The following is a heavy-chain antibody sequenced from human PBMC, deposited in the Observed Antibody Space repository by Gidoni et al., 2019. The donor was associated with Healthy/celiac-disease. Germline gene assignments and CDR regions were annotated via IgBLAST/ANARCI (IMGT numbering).Heavy chain of an antibody. CDR1: GFTFSSYA. D-gene: IGHD1-26*01. J-gene: IGHJ4*02. Sequence: EVQLVDSGGGLVQPGGSLRPSCSASGFTFSSYAMHWVRQAPGKGLEYVSAISSNGGSTYYADSVKGRFTISRDNSKNTLYLQMSRLRAEDTAVYYCVKGGGSYLLDFDYWGQGTLVTVSS. CDR3: VKGGGSYLLDFDY. V-gene: IGHV3-64D*08. CDR2: ISSNGGST.